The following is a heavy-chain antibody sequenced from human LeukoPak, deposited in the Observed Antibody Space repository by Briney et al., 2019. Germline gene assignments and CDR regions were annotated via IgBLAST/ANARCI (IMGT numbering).Heavy chain of an antibody. J-gene: IGHJ4*02. V-gene: IGHV1-69*05. Sequence: ASVKVSCKASGGTFSTYAVNWVRQAPGQGLEWMGGIIPLFGTANYAKKFRGRVTITTDESTSTAYMELSSLRSEDTAIYYCARVFARGGEITGSYYYYWGQGTLVTVSS. CDR2: IIPLFGTA. D-gene: IGHD3-10*01. CDR1: GGTFSTYA. CDR3: ARVFARGGEITGSYYYY.